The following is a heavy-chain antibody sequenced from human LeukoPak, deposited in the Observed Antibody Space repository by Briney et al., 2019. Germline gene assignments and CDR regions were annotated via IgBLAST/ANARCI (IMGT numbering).Heavy chain of an antibody. CDR2: ISSSGSTI. D-gene: IGHD3-10*01. V-gene: IGHV3-11*01. CDR3: ARFNIYGSGSSFDP. CDR1: GFTFDDYG. Sequence: PGGSLRLSCAASGFTFDDYGMNWVRQAPGKGLEWVSYISSSGSTIYYADSVKGRFTISRDNAKNSLYLQMNSLRAEDTAVYYCARFNIYGSGSSFDPWGQGTLVTVSS. J-gene: IGHJ5*02.